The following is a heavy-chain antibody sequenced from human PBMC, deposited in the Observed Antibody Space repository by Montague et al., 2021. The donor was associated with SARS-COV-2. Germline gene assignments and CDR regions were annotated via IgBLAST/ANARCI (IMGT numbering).Heavy chain of an antibody. V-gene: IGHV4-59*02. Sequence: SETLSLTCTVSGGSVSTYYWSWLRQPPGKGLEWIGFLYFSGSATTYNPSLKSRVTNSIDTYKNQFSLNLNSGTAADTAVYFCARDQGLRGWFDPWGQGTLVAGSS. CDR2: LYFSGSAT. CDR3: ARDQGLRGWFDP. CDR1: GGSVSTYY. J-gene: IGHJ5*02.